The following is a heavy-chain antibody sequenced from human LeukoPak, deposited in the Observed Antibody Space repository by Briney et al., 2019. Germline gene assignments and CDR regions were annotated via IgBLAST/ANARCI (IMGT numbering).Heavy chain of an antibody. D-gene: IGHD1-1*01. Sequence: GGSLRLSCAASGXTVSRNYMNWVRQAPGKGREWVSVIYSGGSTYYADSVKGRFTITRDNSKNTVYLQMNSLRAEDTAVYYCARDSETETGWYYYGMDVWGQGTTVTVSS. CDR2: IYSGGST. J-gene: IGHJ6*02. CDR1: GXTVSRNY. V-gene: IGHV3-53*01. CDR3: ARDSETETGWYYYGMDV.